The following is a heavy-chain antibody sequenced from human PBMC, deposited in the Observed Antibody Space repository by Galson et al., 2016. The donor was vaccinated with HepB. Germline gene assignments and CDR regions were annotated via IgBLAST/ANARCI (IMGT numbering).Heavy chain of an antibody. CDR3: AREPKANGLDFDY. J-gene: IGHJ4*02. V-gene: IGHV4-39*07. CDR2: IYYSGST. CDR1: GGSISSSSYY. D-gene: IGHD5-24*01. Sequence: ETLSLTCTVSGGSISSSSYYWGWIRQPPGKGLEWIGSIYYSGSTYYNPSLKSRLTISVDTSKNQLSLTLSYVTAADTAVYYCAREPKANGLDFDYWGQGTLVTVSS.